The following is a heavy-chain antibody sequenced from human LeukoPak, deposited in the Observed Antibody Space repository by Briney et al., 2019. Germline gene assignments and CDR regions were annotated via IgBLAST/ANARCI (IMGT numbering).Heavy chain of an antibody. J-gene: IGHJ4*02. Sequence: ASVKVSCKTSGYTFTDYYIHWVRQAPGQGLEWMGWINPNSGEANSAQKFQGRVTMTGDTSISTAYVELRRVTSDDPAVYYCARDRDYSNTERGFDYWGQGTLVTVSS. V-gene: IGHV1-2*02. CDR3: ARDRDYSNTERGFDY. CDR1: GYTFTDYY. D-gene: IGHD4-11*01. CDR2: INPNSGEA.